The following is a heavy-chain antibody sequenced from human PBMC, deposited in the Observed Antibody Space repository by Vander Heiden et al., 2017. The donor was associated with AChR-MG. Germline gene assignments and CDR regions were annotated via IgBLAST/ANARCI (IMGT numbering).Heavy chain of an antibody. CDR3: AKARLGIGTRSAIDH. D-gene: IGHD6-6*01. Sequence: VQLVESGGGVVRPGKSPTLSCAASGLTFSSYDVSWHRRAPGKGLGWVAVISFDGSNQNPADSVTGRFTISRDNSKNTVSLHMKSLTTEDTAIYYCAKARLGIGTRSAIDHWGQGTLVTVSS. V-gene: IGHV3-30*18. J-gene: IGHJ4*02. CDR1: GLTFSSYD. CDR2: ISFDGSNQ.